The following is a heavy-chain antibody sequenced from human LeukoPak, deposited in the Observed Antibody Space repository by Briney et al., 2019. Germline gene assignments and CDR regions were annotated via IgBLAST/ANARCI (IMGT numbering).Heavy chain of an antibody. Sequence: SQTLSLTCTVSGGSISRGSYYWSWIRQPAGKGLEWIGRIYTSGSTNYNPSLKSRVTISVDTSKNQFSLKLSSVTAADTAVYYCARDTATYYHYYYMDVWGKGTTVTISS. J-gene: IGHJ6*03. V-gene: IGHV4-61*02. CDR1: GGSISRGSYY. D-gene: IGHD5-18*01. CDR3: ARDTATYYHYYYMDV. CDR2: IYTSGST.